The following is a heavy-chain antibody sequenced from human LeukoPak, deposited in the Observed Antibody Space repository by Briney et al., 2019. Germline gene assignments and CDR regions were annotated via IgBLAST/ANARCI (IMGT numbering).Heavy chain of an antibody. V-gene: IGHV3-7*01. Sequence: GGSLRLSCAASGFTFSSYGMNWVRQAPGKGLEWVANIKQDGSEKYYVDSVKGRFTISRDNAKNSLYLQMNSLRAEDTAVYYCARDFFSSGYDHFDYWGQGTLVTVSS. J-gene: IGHJ4*02. CDR3: ARDFFSSGYDHFDY. CDR2: IKQDGSEK. CDR1: GFTFSSYG. D-gene: IGHD5-12*01.